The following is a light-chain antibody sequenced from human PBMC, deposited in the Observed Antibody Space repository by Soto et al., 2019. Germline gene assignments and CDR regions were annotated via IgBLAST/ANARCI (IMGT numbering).Light chain of an antibody. V-gene: IGLV4-69*01. CDR2: LNSDGSH. Sequence: QPVLTQSPSASASLGASVKLTCTLSSGHSNYAIAWHQQQSEKGPRYLMKLNSDGSHSKGDGIPDRFSGSSSGAERYLTSSILQSEDEADYYCQTWGSGIVVFGGGTKLTVL. CDR3: QTWGSGIVV. CDR1: SGHSNYA. J-gene: IGLJ2*01.